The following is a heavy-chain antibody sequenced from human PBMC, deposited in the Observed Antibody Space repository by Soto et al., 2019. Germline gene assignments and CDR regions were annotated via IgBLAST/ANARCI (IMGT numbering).Heavy chain of an antibody. CDR2: IYYSGST. CDR3: ARYSEGYYDSSGYYYVDYYYYGMDV. Sequence: QVQLQESGPGLVKPSQTQSITCTVSGGSISSGDYYWSWIRQPPGKGLEWIGYIYYSGSTYYNPSLKSRVTISVDTSKNQFSLKLSSVTAADTAVYYCARYSEGYYDSSGYYYVDYYYYGMDVWGQGTTVTVSS. D-gene: IGHD3-22*01. J-gene: IGHJ6*02. CDR1: GGSISSGDYY. V-gene: IGHV4-30-4*01.